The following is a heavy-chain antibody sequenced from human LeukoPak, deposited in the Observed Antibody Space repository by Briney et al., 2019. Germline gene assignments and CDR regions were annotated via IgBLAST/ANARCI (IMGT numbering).Heavy chain of an antibody. D-gene: IGHD3-3*01. J-gene: IGHJ3*01. Sequence: ASVKVSCKAFGYSFTGYHLHWVRQAPRQGLEGMRWVNPKTGGANYARKFQGRVTMTRDTSINTVNMELSRLTSDDTAVYYCAREFSSKLEWLAYVTGDDAFDVWGQGTMITVS. V-gene: IGHV1-2*02. CDR3: AREFSSKLEWLAYVTGDDAFDV. CDR2: VNPKTGGA. CDR1: GYSFTGYH.